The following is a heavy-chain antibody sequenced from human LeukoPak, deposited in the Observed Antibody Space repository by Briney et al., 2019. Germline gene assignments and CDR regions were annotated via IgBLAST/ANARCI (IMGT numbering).Heavy chain of an antibody. Sequence: PGGSLRLSCAASGFTFSSYWMSWVRQAPGKGLEWVANIKQDGSEKYYVDSVKDRFTISRDNAKNSLYLQMNSLRAEDTAVYYCARAADCSGGSCYLYYYYYMDVWGKGTTVTVSS. D-gene: IGHD2-15*01. CDR2: IKQDGSEK. J-gene: IGHJ6*03. CDR1: GFTFSSYW. V-gene: IGHV3-7*01. CDR3: ARAADCSGGSCYLYYYYYMDV.